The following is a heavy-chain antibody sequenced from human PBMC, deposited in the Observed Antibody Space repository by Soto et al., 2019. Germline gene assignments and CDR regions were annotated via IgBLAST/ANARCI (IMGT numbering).Heavy chain of an antibody. D-gene: IGHD2-15*01. CDR2: ISAYNGNT. CDR3: ARDRGCSGGGCYSLFYYYYGMDV. Sequence: ASVKVSCKASGYTFTSYGISWVRQAPGQGLEWMGWISAYNGNTNYAQKLQGRVTMTTDTSTSTAYMELRSLRSDDTAVYYCARDRGCSGGGCYSLFYYYYGMDVWGQGSTVTVSS. V-gene: IGHV1-18*01. CDR1: GYTFTSYG. J-gene: IGHJ6*02.